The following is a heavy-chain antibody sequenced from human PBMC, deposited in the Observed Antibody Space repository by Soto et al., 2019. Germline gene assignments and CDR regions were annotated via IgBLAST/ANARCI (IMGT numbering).Heavy chain of an antibody. CDR2: ISNRGDT. Sequence: AGGSLTLSCAASGFSISDTYMNWVRQAPGKGLEWVSVISNRGDTYYADSVKGRFSLSRDISTNTLHLQMNSLSAEDTAVYYCAREPRYCRGGSCSITGDAFDIWGQGTMVTVSS. V-gene: IGHV3-66*01. J-gene: IGHJ3*02. CDR1: GFSISDTY. D-gene: IGHD2-15*01. CDR3: AREPRYCRGGSCSITGDAFDI.